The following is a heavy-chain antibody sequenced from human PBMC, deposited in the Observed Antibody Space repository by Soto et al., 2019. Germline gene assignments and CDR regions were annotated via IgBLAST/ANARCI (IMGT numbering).Heavy chain of an antibody. V-gene: IGHV3-48*04. D-gene: IGHD1-26*01. J-gene: IGHJ4*02. Sequence: EVQLVESGGGLVQSGGSLRLTCAASGFTFNKYTMNWVRQAPGKGLEWLSYISGGGGTMFYADSVKGRVTISRDNPKNSLYLQMDSLRAEDTAVYYCARDKSGSYSIDYWGQGTLVTVSS. CDR3: ARDKSGSYSIDY. CDR1: GFTFNKYT. CDR2: ISGGGGTM.